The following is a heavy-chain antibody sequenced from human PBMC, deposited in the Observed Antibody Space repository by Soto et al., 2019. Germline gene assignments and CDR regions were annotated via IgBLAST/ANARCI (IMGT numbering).Heavy chain of an antibody. Sequence: QVQLVQSGAEVKKPGASVKVSCKASGYTFTSYYMHWVRQAPGQGLEWMGIINPSGGSTSYAQKFQGRVTMTRDTSTSTVYMELSSLRSEVTAVYYCATDPQGYCSGGSCTGPQVDYWGQGTLVTVSS. V-gene: IGHV1-46*03. CDR3: ATDPQGYCSGGSCTGPQVDY. D-gene: IGHD2-15*01. CDR2: INPSGGST. CDR1: GYTFTSYY. J-gene: IGHJ4*02.